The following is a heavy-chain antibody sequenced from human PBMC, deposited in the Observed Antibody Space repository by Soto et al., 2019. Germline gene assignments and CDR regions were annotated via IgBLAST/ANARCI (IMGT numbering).Heavy chain of an antibody. J-gene: IGHJ6*02. CDR3: ARVPMYYDILTGYSDYYYYGMDV. CDR1: GGSITSVGYS. Sequence: SETLSLTCAVSGGSITSVGYSWSWIRQAPGKGLEWLGYIYQSGSAYYNPSLKSRVTISIDKSKNQFSLKLSSVTAADTAVYYCARVPMYYDILTGYSDYYYYGMDVWGQGTTVT. D-gene: IGHD3-9*01. CDR2: IYQSGSA. V-gene: IGHV4-30-2*01.